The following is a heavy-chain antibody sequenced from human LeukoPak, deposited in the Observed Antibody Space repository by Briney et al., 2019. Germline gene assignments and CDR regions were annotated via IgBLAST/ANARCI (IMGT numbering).Heavy chain of an antibody. CDR2: ISASGGTT. Sequence: TGGSLRLSCAASGFTFSSYAMSWVRQAPGKGLEWVSGISASGGTTYYADSVKGRFTISRDNSKNTLYLQMGSLRVEDTALYYCAREEPAGSIDSWGQGTLVTVSS. CDR1: GFTFSSYA. CDR3: AREEPAGSIDS. D-gene: IGHD1-14*01. V-gene: IGHV3-23*01. J-gene: IGHJ4*02.